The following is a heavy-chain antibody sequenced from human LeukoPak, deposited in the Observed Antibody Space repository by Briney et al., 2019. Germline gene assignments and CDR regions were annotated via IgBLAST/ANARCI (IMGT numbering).Heavy chain of an antibody. CDR2: IWYDGSNK. V-gene: IGHV3-33*06. CDR3: AKDSPYEGMIPGAFDI. D-gene: IGHD3-16*01. CDR1: GFTFSSYG. Sequence: GGSLRLSCAASGFTFSSYGMHWVRQAPGKGLEWVAVIWYDGSNKYYADSVKGRFTISRDNSKNTLYLQMNSLRAEDTAVYYCAKDSPYEGMIPGAFDIWGQGTMVTVSS. J-gene: IGHJ3*02.